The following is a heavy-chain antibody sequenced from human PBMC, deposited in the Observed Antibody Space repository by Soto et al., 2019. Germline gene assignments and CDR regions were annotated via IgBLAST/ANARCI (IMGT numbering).Heavy chain of an antibody. Sequence: PGESLKISCRGSGYSFPTYWIAWVRQMPGKGLEWMGIMYPGSDARYNPSFQGQVTISADKSISTAYLQWSSLKASDTAMYYCARRASGNGIFYAMDVWGQGTTVTVSS. CDR2: MYPGSDA. D-gene: IGHD3-3*01. V-gene: IGHV5-51*01. J-gene: IGHJ6*02. CDR3: ARRASGNGIFYAMDV. CDR1: GYSFPTYW.